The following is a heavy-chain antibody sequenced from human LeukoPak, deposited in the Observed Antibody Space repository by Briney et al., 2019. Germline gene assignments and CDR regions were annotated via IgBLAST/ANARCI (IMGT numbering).Heavy chain of an antibody. CDR2: IKSVGGDK. CDR3: AKNGGWTFDY. CDR1: GFRLTNYW. V-gene: IGHV3-7*03. D-gene: IGHD6-19*01. Sequence: LPGGSLRLSCAASGFRLTNYWMTWVGQAPGKGLEWLALIKSVGGDKSYVDSVKARFTISRDNAKNSLYLQMNSLRAEDTAFYYCAKNGGWTFDYWCQEILVTVSS. J-gene: IGHJ4*02.